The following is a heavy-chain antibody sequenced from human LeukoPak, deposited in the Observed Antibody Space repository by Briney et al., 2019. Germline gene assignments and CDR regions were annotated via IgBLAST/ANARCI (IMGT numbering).Heavy chain of an antibody. V-gene: IGHV3-30-3*01. CDR3: ARDLSGSYMSDY. D-gene: IGHD3-10*01. CDR1: GFTFSNYA. CDR2: ISHDRSNN. J-gene: IGHJ4*02. Sequence: GGSLRLSCAASGFTFSNYAMHWARQAPGKGLEWVAFISHDRSNNSHADSVKGRFTISRDNSKNTLYLQMNSLTDEDTAVYYCARDLSGSYMSDYWGQGTLVTVSS.